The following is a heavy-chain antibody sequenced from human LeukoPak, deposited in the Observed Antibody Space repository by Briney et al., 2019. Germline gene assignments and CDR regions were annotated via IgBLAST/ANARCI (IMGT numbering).Heavy chain of an antibody. CDR3: AREGGEVNPKWTNWFDP. Sequence: GASVKVSCKASGYTFTGYPMHWVRQAPGQGLEWMGWINPNSGGTNYAQNFQGRVTMTRDTSISTAYMELSRLTSDDTAVYYCAREGGEVNPKWTNWFDPWGQGTLVTVSS. V-gene: IGHV1-2*02. D-gene: IGHD1-26*01. CDR2: INPNSGGT. CDR1: GYTFTGYP. J-gene: IGHJ5*02.